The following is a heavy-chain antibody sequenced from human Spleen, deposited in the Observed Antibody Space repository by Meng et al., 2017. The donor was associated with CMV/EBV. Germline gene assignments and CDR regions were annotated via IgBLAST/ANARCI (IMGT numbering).Heavy chain of an antibody. CDR1: GLTFTNYA. J-gene: IGHJ6*02. Sequence: GESLKISCAASGLTFTNYAMNWVRQAPGKGLQWVAGISASGCTIYYADSVKGRFTISRDNSKNTLYLQMNSPRAEDTVVYEWGKDGSGKNIDGFYYQNYGMDVWGRGTPVTVSS. CDR3: GKDGSGKNIDGFYYQNYGMDV. D-gene: IGHD3-3*01. V-gene: IGHV3-23*01. CDR2: ISASGCTI.